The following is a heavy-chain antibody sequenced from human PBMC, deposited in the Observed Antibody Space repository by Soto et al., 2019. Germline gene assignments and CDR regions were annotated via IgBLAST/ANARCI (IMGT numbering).Heavy chain of an antibody. V-gene: IGHV3-66*01. J-gene: IGHJ1*01. Sequence: EVQLVESGGGLVQPGGSLRLSCAASGFTVSTKYMSWVRQAPGKGLEWVSVIYSGGSTFYADSVGGSFTISRDNARNTVNLQMTSLRNEDMGVYDAARDLWVAEYCGQG. D-gene: IGHD3-16*01. CDR2: IYSGGST. CDR3: ARDLWVAEY. CDR1: GFTVSTKY.